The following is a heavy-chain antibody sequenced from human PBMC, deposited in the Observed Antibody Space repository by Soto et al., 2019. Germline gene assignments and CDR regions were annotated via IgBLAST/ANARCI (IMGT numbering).Heavy chain of an antibody. CDR2: IYYSGST. V-gene: IGHV4-59*08. CDR3: ARSAALTTGSYYYGLDV. D-gene: IGHD4-4*01. J-gene: IGHJ6*02. CDR1: GGSISNYY. Sequence: SETLSLTCTVSGGSISNYYWSWIRQPPGKGLEWIGYIYYSGSTNYNPSLKSRVTLSVDTSKNQFSLKLSFVTAADTAVYYCARSAALTTGSYYYGLDVWGQGTTVTVSS.